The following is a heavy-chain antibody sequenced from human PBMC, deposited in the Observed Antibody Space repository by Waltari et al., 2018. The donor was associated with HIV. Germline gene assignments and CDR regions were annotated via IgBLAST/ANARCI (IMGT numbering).Heavy chain of an antibody. CDR2: IKSKTDGGTT. CDR3: ATDTRCTSTSCHGGYGMDV. V-gene: IGHV3-15*01. Sequence: LVGFGGGLVKAWGFLRPSCGGFGFTFRYGRVRLVRQGPGKGLEWVGRIKSKTDGGTTDYAAPVKGRFIISRHDSKNTLYLQMSSLKTEDTAVYYCATDTRCTSTSCHGGYGMDVWGQGTTVTVSS. CDR1: GFTFRYGR. J-gene: IGHJ6*02. D-gene: IGHD2-2*01.